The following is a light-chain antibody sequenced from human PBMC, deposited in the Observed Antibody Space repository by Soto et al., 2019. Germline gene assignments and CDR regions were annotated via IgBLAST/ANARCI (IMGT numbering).Light chain of an antibody. CDR2: YDD. V-gene: IGLV1-36*01. Sequence: QSVLTQPPSVSEAPRQRVTISCSGSFSNIGDNPVNWYQQLPGKAPKLLIYYDDLKPSGVSDRFSGSKSGTSASLAISGLQSEDEADYYWAAWDDSLNGVVFGGGTKVTVL. J-gene: IGLJ2*01. CDR1: FSNIGDNP. CDR3: AAWDDSLNGVV.